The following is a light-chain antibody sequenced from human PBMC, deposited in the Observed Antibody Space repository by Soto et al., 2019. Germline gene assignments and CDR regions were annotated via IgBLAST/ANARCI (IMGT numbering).Light chain of an antibody. CDR3: QQYNNWPWT. CDR2: GAS. J-gene: IGKJ1*01. CDR1: QSISDT. Sequence: IVMTQSPSTLSVSPGGRSRLSGRASQSISDTLPWYQQKPGQAPRLLIHGASTRATGFPARFSGSGSGTDFTLAISSLQSEDFAVYYCQQYNNWPWTFGQGTKVAIK. V-gene: IGKV3-15*01.